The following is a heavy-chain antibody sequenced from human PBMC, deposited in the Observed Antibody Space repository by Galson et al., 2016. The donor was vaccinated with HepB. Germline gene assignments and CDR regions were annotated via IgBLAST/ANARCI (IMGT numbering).Heavy chain of an antibody. D-gene: IGHD3-10*01. Sequence: SLRLSCAASGFTFSDYAVSWFRQAPGKGLEWVAFIRRKRCGGTTDYAASVKGRFTVFRDDSKGVAYRLMNSLRTEDTAVYYCTRARRGFYGSGRLFDYWGQGTLVAVSS. J-gene: IGHJ4*02. CDR2: IRRKRCGGTT. V-gene: IGHV3-49*03. CDR1: GFTFSDYA. CDR3: TRARRGFYGSGRLFDY.